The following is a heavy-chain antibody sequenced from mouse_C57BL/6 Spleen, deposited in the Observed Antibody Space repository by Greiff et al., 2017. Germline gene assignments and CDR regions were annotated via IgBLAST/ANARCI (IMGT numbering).Heavy chain of an antibody. CDR3: ARERVYYGSIYYYAMDY. D-gene: IGHD1-1*01. CDR1: GYTFTSYW. Sequence: QVQLQQPGTELVKPGASVKLSCKASGYTFTSYWMHWVKQRPGQGLEWIGNINPSNGGTNYNEKFKSKATLTVDKSSSTAYMQLSSLTSEDSAVYYCARERVYYGSIYYYAMDYWGQGTSVTVSS. J-gene: IGHJ4*01. V-gene: IGHV1-53*01. CDR2: INPSNGGT.